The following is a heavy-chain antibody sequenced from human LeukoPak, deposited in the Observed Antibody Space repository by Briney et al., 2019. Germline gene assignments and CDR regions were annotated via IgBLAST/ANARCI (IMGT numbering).Heavy chain of an antibody. D-gene: IGHD2-15*01. CDR3: ARDNSCSSSSCGNSYMDV. CDR2: INPNSGGT. V-gene: IGHV1-2*02. CDR1: GHTFTGYY. J-gene: IGHJ6*03. Sequence: ASVKVSCKASGHTFTGYYMHWVRQAPGQGLEWMGWINPNSGGTNYAQKFQGRVTMTRDTSISTAYIDLNRLRSDDTAVYYCARDNSCSSSSCGNSYMDVWGKGTTVTVSS.